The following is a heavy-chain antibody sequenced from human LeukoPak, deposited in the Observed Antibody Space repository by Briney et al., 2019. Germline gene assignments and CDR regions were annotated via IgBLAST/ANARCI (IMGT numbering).Heavy chain of an antibody. CDR3: ARHSGDLRRYYMDV. CDR2: IYHSGST. J-gene: IGHJ6*03. Sequence: SGTLSLTCAVSGGSISSSNWWSWVRQPPGKGLEWIGEIYHSGSTNYNPSLKSRVTISVDKSKNQFSLKLSSVTAADTAVYYCARHSGDLRRYYMDVWGKGTTVTVSS. CDR1: GGSISSSNW. V-gene: IGHV4-4*02. D-gene: IGHD1-26*01.